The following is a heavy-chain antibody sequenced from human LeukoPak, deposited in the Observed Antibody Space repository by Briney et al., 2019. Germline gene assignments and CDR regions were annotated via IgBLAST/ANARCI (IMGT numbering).Heavy chain of an antibody. V-gene: IGHV3-23*01. Sequence: GGSLKLSCAASGFTFSTYAMSWVRQAPGKGLEWISSISGSGGSTFYADYVKGRVTISIDNSKKTLFLQMNSLRADDTAVYYCETYSSGVPFFDYWGQGTLVTVSS. CDR2: ISGSGGST. J-gene: IGHJ4*02. CDR3: ETYSSGVPFFDY. D-gene: IGHD3-22*01. CDR1: GFTFSTYA.